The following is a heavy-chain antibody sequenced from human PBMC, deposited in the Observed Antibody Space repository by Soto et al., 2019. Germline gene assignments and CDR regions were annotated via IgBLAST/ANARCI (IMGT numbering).Heavy chain of an antibody. D-gene: IGHD6-19*01. CDR3: AKAPGIAVAGPIYDDY. V-gene: IGHV3-30*18. CDR2: ISYDGSNK. J-gene: IGHJ4*02. Sequence: PGGSLRLSCAASGFTFSSYGMHWVRQAPGKGLEWVAVISYDGSNKYYADSVKGRFTISRDNSKNTLYLQMNSLRAEDTAVYYCAKAPGIAVAGPIYDDYWGQGTLVTV. CDR1: GFTFSSYG.